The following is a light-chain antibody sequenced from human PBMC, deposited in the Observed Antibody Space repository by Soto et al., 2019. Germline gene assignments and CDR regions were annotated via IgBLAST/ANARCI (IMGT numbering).Light chain of an antibody. CDR3: QQRKSYPIT. Sequence: DIQLTQSPSFLSASVVDRVTITCRARQDINTYLAWYQQKPGKAPKILIFAASTLQNGVPSRFSGSGSGTEVTVTITSLQPEDFTTYNCQQRKSYPITFGQGTRLEIK. CDR1: QDINTY. CDR2: AAS. J-gene: IGKJ5*01. V-gene: IGKV1-9*01.